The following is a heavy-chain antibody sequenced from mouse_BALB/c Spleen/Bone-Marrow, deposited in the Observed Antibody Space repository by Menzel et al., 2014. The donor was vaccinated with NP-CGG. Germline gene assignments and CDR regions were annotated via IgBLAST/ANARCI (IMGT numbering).Heavy chain of an antibody. CDR1: GFNIKDTY. D-gene: IGHD1-1*01. J-gene: IGHJ2*01. CDR3: AYGSRYGCFDY. Sequence: VQLQQSGAELVKPGASVKLSCTASGFNIKDTYMHWVKQRPEQGLEWIGRIDPANGNTKYDPKFQGKATITADTSSNTACLQLSRVASEDAAVYCCAYGSRYGCFDYWGQGTTVTVSS. CDR2: IDPANGNT. V-gene: IGHV14-3*02.